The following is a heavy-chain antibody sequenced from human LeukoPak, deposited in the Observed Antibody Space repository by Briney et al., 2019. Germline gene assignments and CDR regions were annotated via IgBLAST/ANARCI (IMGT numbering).Heavy chain of an antibody. CDR2: IVVGSGNT. V-gene: IGHV1-58*01. J-gene: IGHJ4*02. CDR3: ATFWATTVVSGDS. CDR1: GFTFRTSA. D-gene: IGHD4-23*01. Sequence: SVKVSCKASGFTFRTSAVQWVRQARGQRLEWIGWIVVGSGNTNYAQKFQERVTISRDMSTSTAYMELSSLRSEDTAVYYCATFWATTVVSGDSWGQGTLVTVSS.